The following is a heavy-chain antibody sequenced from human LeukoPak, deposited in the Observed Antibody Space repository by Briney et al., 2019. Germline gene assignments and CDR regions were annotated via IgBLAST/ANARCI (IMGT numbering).Heavy chain of an antibody. CDR3: ARDHYGSDSEMASDY. CDR1: GGTFSSYA. Sequence: ASVKVSCKASGGTFSSYAISWVRQAPGQGLEWMGGIIPIFGTANYAQKFQGRVTITADESTSTAYMELSSLRSEDTAVYYCARDHYGSDSEMASDYWGPGTLVTVSS. D-gene: IGHD3-10*01. V-gene: IGHV1-69*13. CDR2: IIPIFGTA. J-gene: IGHJ4*02.